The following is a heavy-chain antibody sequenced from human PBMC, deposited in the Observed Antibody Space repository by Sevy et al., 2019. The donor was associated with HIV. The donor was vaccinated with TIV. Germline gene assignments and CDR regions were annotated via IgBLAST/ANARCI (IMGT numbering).Heavy chain of an antibody. CDR3: AKENRDGFQ. CDR2: IGGSGGST. CDR1: GFIFSTYA. V-gene: IGHV3-23*01. Sequence: GGSLRLSCAGSGFIFSTYAMTWVRQAPGKGLEWVSSIGGSGGSTYYADSVKGRFTISRDNSNNVIDLEMNSLRAEDTAVYYCAKENRDGFQWGQGTLVTVSS. D-gene: IGHD2-2*03. J-gene: IGHJ4*02.